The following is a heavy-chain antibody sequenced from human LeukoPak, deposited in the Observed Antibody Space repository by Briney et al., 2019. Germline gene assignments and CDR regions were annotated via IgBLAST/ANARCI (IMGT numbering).Heavy chain of an antibody. D-gene: IGHD3-22*01. Sequence: ASVKVSCKASGYTFTGYYMQWVRQAPGHGREWMGWINPNSGGTNYAQKFQGRVTMTRDTSISTAYMELSRLRSDDTAVYYCARDPSREDYYDSSGYYLDYWGQGTLVTVSS. V-gene: IGHV1-2*02. CDR3: ARDPSREDYYDSSGYYLDY. CDR1: GYTFTGYY. J-gene: IGHJ4*02. CDR2: INPNSGGT.